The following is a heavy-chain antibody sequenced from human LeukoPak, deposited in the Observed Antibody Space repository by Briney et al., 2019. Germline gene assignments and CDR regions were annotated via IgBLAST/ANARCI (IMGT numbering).Heavy chain of an antibody. Sequence: SQTLSLTCTVSGGSISSGSYYWSWIRQPAGKGLEWIGRIYTSGSTNYNPSLKSRVTISVDTSKNQFSLKLSSVTAADTAVYYCAILLIAAAGWFDPWGQGTLVTVSS. J-gene: IGHJ5*02. CDR3: AILLIAAAGWFDP. CDR2: IYTSGST. D-gene: IGHD6-13*01. V-gene: IGHV4-61*02. CDR1: GGSISSGSYY.